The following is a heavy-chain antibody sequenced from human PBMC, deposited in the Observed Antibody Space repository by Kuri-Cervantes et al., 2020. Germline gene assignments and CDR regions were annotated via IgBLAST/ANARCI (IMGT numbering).Heavy chain of an antibody. CDR3: ARDFSQWGDGWFDP. J-gene: IGHJ5*02. V-gene: IGHV4-34*01. CDR1: GGSFSGYY. Sequence: GSLRLSCAVYGGSFSGYYWSWIRQPPGKGLEWIGEINHSGSTNFNPSLKSRVTISVDTSKNQFSLKLISVTAADTAVYYCARDFSQWGDGWFDPWGQGTLVTVSS. CDR2: INHSGST. D-gene: IGHD5-24*01.